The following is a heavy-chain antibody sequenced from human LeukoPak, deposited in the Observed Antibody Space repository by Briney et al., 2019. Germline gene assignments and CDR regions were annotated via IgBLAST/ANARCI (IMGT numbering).Heavy chain of an antibody. CDR1: GFTFSSYA. D-gene: IGHD2-2*01. V-gene: IGHV3-23*01. CDR3: AKTSALVVPAPMDV. CDR2: ISGSGGST. J-gene: IGHJ6*02. Sequence: GGSLRLSCGASGFTFSSYAMSWVRQAPGKGLEWASAISGSGGSTYYADSVKGRFTISRDNSKNTLYLQMNSLRAEDTAVYYCAKTSALVVPAPMDVWGQGTTVTVSS.